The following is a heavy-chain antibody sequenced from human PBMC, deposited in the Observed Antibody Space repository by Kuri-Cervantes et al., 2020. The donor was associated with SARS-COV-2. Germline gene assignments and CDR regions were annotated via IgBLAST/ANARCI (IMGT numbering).Heavy chain of an antibody. Sequence: SESLSLTCTVAGGSISSYYWGWIRQPPGKGLEWIGYIYYRESTNYNTSLKSRVTISVDTSKIQFSLKLTTVAASDAAEYYCGTTTTGTTSNNGMDVWGQGTTVTVSS. CDR1: GGSISSYY. CDR2: IYYREST. D-gene: IGHD1-1*01. CDR3: GTTTTGTTSNNGMDV. V-gene: IGHV4-59*01. J-gene: IGHJ6*02.